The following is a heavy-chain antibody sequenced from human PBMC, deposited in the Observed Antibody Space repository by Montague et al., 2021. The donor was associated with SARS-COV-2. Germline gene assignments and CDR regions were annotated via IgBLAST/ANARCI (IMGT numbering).Heavy chain of an antibody. CDR3: TSQPELELKSQRDYYYLGMDV. V-gene: IGHV3-49*04. CDR1: GFTFGESA. D-gene: IGHD1-7*01. Sequence: SLRLSCAASGFTFGESALNWVRRAPGKGLEWVGLIRSKLYGETKEYAASVKGRFTFSRDDFTGIAYLQMNSLKTEDTAVYYCTSQPELELKSQRDYYYLGMDVWGQGTTVTVSS. J-gene: IGHJ6*02. CDR2: IRSKLYGETK.